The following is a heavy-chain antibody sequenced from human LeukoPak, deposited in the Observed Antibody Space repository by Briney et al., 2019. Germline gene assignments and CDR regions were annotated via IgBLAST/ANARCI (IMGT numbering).Heavy chain of an antibody. CDR1: GYTFTSYA. D-gene: IGHD5-24*01. CDR3: ATKGEMATIHPVDV. J-gene: IGHJ6*02. CDR2: IIPIFGTA. Sequence: SVKVSCKASGYTFTSYAISWVRQAPGQGLEWMGGIIPIFGTANYAQKFQGRVTITADESTSTAYMELSSLRSEDTAVYYCATKGEMATIHPVDVWGQGTTVTVSS. V-gene: IGHV1-69*13.